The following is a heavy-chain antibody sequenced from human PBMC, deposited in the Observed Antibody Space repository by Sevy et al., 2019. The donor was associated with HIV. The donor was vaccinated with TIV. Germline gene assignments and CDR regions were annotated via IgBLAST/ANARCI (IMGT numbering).Heavy chain of an antibody. V-gene: IGHV3-9*01. CDR2: LSRHIRTI. D-gene: IGHD5-12*01. CDR1: GFTFDDYA. CDR3: VKDKVDGDSGYGLFDF. Sequence: GGSLRLSCAASGFTFDDYAMHWVRQAPGKGLEWVSGLSRHIRTIGYADFVKGRFTISRDNARNSLYLQMNSLRAEDTAFYYCVKDKVDGDSGYGLFDFWGQGTLVTVSS. J-gene: IGHJ4*02.